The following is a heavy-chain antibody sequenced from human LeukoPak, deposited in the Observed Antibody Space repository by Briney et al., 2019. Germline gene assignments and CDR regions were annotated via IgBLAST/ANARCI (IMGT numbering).Heavy chain of an antibody. V-gene: IGHV1-69*02. CDR2: IIPILGIA. J-gene: IGHJ4*02. CDR1: GGTFSSYT. Sequence: ASVKVSCKASGGTFSSYTISWVRQAPGQGLEWMGRIIPILGIANYARKFQGRVTITADKSTSTAYMELSSLRSEDTAVYYCARVGESLDFDYWGQGTLVTVSS. CDR3: ARVGESLDFDY. D-gene: IGHD3-16*01.